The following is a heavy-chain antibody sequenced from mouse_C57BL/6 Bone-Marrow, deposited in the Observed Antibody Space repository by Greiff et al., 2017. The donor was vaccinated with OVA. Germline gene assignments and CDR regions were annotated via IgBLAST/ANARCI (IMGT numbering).Heavy chain of an antibody. CDR2: ISNLAYSI. J-gene: IGHJ4*01. V-gene: IGHV5-15*01. D-gene: IGHD2-1*01. CDR3: ARQGAYGNYFFYAMDY. CDR1: GFTFSDYG. Sequence: EVKLVESGGGLVQPGGSLKLSCAASGFTFSDYGMAWVRQAPRKGPEWVAFISNLAYSIYYADTVTGRFTISRENAKNTLYLDMSSLRSEDTAMYYCARQGAYGNYFFYAMDYWGQGTSVTVSS.